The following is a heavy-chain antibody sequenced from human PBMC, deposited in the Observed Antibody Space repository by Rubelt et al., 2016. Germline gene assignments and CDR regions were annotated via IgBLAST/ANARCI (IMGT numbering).Heavy chain of an antibody. CDR3: ARDSGYSSSSTLDY. CDR1: DGSFSAYY. CDR2: ITHSGST. Sequence: QVQLRQWGAGLLKPSETLSLTCAVYDGSFSAYYWSWIRQPPGKGLEWIGEITHSGSTYYNSSLQSRVSISVDTSKTQFSLKLTSVTAADTAVYYCARDSGYSSSSTLDYWGQGTLVTASS. D-gene: IGHD6-13*01. J-gene: IGHJ4*02. V-gene: IGHV4-34*02.